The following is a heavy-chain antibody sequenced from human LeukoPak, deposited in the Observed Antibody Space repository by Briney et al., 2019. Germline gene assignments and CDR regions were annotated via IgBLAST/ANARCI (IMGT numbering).Heavy chain of an antibody. CDR1: GFTFSSYG. D-gene: IGHD5-12*01. Sequence: GGSLRLSCAASGFTFSSYGMSWVRQAPGKGLEWVSSISSSSSYIYYADSVKGRFTISRDNSKNTLYLQMNSLRAEDTAVYYCAKDQWVATFYFDYWGQGTLVTVSS. V-gene: IGHV3-21*01. J-gene: IGHJ4*02. CDR2: ISSSSSYI. CDR3: AKDQWVATFYFDY.